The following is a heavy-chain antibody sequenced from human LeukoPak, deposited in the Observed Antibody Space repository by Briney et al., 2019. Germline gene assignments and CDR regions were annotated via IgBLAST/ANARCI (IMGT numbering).Heavy chain of an antibody. CDR3: ARVGYSYGPGGDA. V-gene: IGHV4-39*07. D-gene: IGHD5-18*01. J-gene: IGHJ5*02. CDR2: IYHSGST. CDR1: GGSISSSSYY. Sequence: SETLSLTCTVSGGSISSSSYYWGWIRQPPGKGLEWIGSIYHSGSTYYNPSLKSRVTISVDTSKNQFSLKLSSVTAADTAVYYCARVGYSYGPGGDAWGQGTLVTVSS.